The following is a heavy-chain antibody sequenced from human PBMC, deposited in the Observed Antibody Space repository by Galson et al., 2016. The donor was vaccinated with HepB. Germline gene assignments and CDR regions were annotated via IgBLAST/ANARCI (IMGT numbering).Heavy chain of an antibody. CDR3: ATRPGLMFYYDSSGDAFDI. V-gene: IGHV1-18*01. J-gene: IGHJ3*02. D-gene: IGHD3-22*01. CDR2: ISAKNGNT. CDR1: NYTFINYV. Sequence: SVKVSCKASNYTFINYVITWVRQAPGQGLEWMGWISAKNGNTKDAQKFRGRVTMTRDTSTNTAYMELRNLRTDDTAVYYFATRPGLMFYYDSSGDAFDIWGQGTMVTVSS.